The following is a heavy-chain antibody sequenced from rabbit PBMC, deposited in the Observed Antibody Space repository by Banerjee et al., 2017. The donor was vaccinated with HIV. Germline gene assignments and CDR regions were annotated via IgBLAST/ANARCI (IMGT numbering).Heavy chain of an antibody. Sequence: QSLEESGGDLVKPGASLTLTCTASGFSFSYSDYMCWVRQAPGKGLEWIACICTGSGGTYYASWAKGRFTISKTSSTTVTLQMTSLTAADTATYFCARDAGTTYYSGYFNLWGPGTLVPVS. D-gene: IGHD8-1*01. CDR2: ICTGSGGT. J-gene: IGHJ4*01. CDR1: GFSFSYSDY. V-gene: IGHV1S40*01. CDR3: ARDAGTTYYSGYFNL.